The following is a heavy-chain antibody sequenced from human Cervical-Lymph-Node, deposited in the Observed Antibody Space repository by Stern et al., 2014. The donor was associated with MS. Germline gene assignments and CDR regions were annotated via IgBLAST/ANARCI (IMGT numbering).Heavy chain of an antibody. CDR3: ARVDDCSGGTCFSTSWFDP. V-gene: IGHV4-59*01. CDR1: GGSFTNYY. Sequence: QVQLQESGPGLVKPSETLSLTCTVSGGSFTNYYWSWIRQPPGKGLEWFGYIYQDGSTKYNPSIKSRVTISLHTSKKQFSLRMTSVTAADTAVYYCARVDDCSGGTCFSTSWFDPWGQGTLVTVSS. J-gene: IGHJ5*02. CDR2: IYQDGST. D-gene: IGHD2-15*01.